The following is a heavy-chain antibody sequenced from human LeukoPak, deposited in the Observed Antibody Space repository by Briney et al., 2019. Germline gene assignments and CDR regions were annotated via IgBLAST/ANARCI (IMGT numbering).Heavy chain of an antibody. J-gene: IGHJ4*02. CDR1: GFTLSSYW. V-gene: IGHV3-74*03. Sequence: GGSLRLSCAASGFTLSSYWMDWVRQAPGKGLVWVSRINSDGSTTTYADPVKGRFTISRDNAKNTLYLQRNSLRAEDTALYYCARGVGGGDDYWGQGALVTVSS. D-gene: IGHD3-16*01. CDR2: INSDGSTT. CDR3: ARGVGGGDDY.